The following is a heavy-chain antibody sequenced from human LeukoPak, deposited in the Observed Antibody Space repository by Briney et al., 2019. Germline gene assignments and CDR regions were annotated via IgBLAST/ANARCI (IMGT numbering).Heavy chain of an antibody. Sequence: SVKVSGKASGGTFSSYAISWVRQAPGQGLEWMGGIIPIFGTANYAQKFQGRVTITADESTSTAYMELSSLRSEDTAVYYCARDVFDSYYYDSSGTPCGQGTLVTVSS. CDR2: IIPIFGTA. V-gene: IGHV1-69*01. D-gene: IGHD3-22*01. J-gene: IGHJ5*02. CDR1: GGTFSSYA. CDR3: ARDVFDSYYYDSSGTP.